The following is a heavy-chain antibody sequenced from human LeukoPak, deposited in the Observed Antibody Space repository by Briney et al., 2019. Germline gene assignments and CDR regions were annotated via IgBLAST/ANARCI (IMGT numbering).Heavy chain of an antibody. Sequence: GGSLRLSCVASRFTFSNYWMSWVRQAPGKGLEWVANINQDGSKKVYADSMKGRFTISRDNAKESLYLQLNSLRADDTAVYYCVRESFSRGDFNWGQGTLVSVSS. J-gene: IGHJ4*02. V-gene: IGHV3-7*01. CDR2: INQDGSKK. CDR3: VRESFSRGDFN. D-gene: IGHD7-27*01. CDR1: RFTFSNYW.